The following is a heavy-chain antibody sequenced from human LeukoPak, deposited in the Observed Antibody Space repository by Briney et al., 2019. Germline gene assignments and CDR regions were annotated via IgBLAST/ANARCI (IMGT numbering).Heavy chain of an antibody. CDR3: ARYPEGEQQLDY. CDR2: INWNGGST. V-gene: IGHV3-20*04. Sequence: GGSLRLSCAASGFTFDDYGMSWVRQAPGKGLEWVSGINWNGGSTGYAVSVKGRCTISRDNAKNSLYLQMNSLRAEDTALYYCARYPEGEQQLDYWGQGTLVTVSS. D-gene: IGHD6-13*01. J-gene: IGHJ4*02. CDR1: GFTFDDYG.